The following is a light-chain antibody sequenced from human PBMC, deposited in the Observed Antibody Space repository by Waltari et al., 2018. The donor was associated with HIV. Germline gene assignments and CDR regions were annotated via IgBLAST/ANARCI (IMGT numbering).Light chain of an antibody. J-gene: IGKJ5*01. CDR1: QSISRS. CDR3: QQRSNWPS. Sequence: EIVLTQSPATLSLSPGESATLSCRASQSISRSLAWYQQKPGQAPSLLIYDASSRATAIPAMFSGSGSGTDFTLTISSLEPEDSAVYSCQQRSNWPSFGQGTRLEIK. CDR2: DAS. V-gene: IGKV3-11*01.